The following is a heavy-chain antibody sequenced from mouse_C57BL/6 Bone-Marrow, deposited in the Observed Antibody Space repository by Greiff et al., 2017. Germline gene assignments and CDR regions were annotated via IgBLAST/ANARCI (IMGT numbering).Heavy chain of an antibody. Sequence: EVQLVESGGGLVKPGGSLKLSCAASGFTFSSYAMSWVRQTPEKRLEWVATISDGGSYTYYPDNVKGRFTISRDNAKNNLYLQMSHLKSEDTAMYYCARDMINFDYGGQGTTLTVSS. CDR2: ISDGGSYT. CDR3: ARDMINFDY. J-gene: IGHJ2*01. D-gene: IGHD2-4*01. V-gene: IGHV5-4*01. CDR1: GFTFSSYA.